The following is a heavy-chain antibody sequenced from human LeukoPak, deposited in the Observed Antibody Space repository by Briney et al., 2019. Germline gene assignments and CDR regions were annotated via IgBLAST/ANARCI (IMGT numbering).Heavy chain of an antibody. CDR1: GDILRTYA. CDR3: VRSKLPAALIDAFHF. D-gene: IGHD2-2*01. Sequence: GGLVKVSCKASGDILRTYALSWVRPVPGQGLEWMGGIIPLFGTANYAQRFQGRLTISTDDSTTTAYMELSSLTSGDTAVYYCVRSKLPAALIDAFHFWGQGSLVTVSS. CDR2: IIPLFGTA. V-gene: IGHV1-69*05. J-gene: IGHJ3*01.